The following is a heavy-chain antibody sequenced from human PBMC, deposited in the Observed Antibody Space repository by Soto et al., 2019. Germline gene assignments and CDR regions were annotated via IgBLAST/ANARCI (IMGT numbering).Heavy chain of an antibody. CDR1: GYTFTSYG. CDR2: ISAYNGNT. D-gene: IGHD3-10*01. CDR3: ARAGAAPYYYYGLDV. Sequence: ALVKVSCKASGYTFTSYGNSWDRQAPGHGLEWMGWISAYNGNTNYAQKLQGRVTRTTDTSTSTAYMELRSLRSDDTAIYYCARAGAAPYYYYGLDVWGQGTTVTVAS. J-gene: IGHJ6*02. V-gene: IGHV1-18*01.